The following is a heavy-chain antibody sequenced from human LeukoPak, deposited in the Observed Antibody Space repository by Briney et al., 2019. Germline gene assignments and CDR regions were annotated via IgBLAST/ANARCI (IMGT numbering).Heavy chain of an antibody. Sequence: SETLSLTCAVSGGSISSYYWSWIRQPAGKGLEWIGRIYTSGSTNYNPSLKSRVTMSVDTSKNQFSLKLSSVTAADTAVYYCARDLRYSHSYYYYYGMDVWGQGTTVTVSS. CDR3: ARDLRYSHSYYYYYGMDV. CDR2: IYTSGST. V-gene: IGHV4-4*07. D-gene: IGHD5-12*01. CDR1: GGSISSYY. J-gene: IGHJ6*02.